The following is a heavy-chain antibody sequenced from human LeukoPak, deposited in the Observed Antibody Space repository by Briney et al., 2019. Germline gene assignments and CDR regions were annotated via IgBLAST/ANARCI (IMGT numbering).Heavy chain of an antibody. D-gene: IGHD4/OR15-4a*01. V-gene: IGHV4-38-2*01. Sequence: SETLSLTCAVSDYSISSGYYWGWIRQPPGKGLEWIGSIYHSGSTYYNPSLKSRVTISVDTSKNQFSLKLSSVTAADTAVYYCARQGSLLTGAFDIWGQGTMVTVSS. CDR3: ARQGSLLTGAFDI. J-gene: IGHJ3*02. CDR1: DYSISSGYY. CDR2: IYHSGST.